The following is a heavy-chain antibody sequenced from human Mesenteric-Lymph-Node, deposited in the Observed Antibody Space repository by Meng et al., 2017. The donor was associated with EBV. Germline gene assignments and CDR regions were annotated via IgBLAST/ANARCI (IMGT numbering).Heavy chain of an antibody. CDR3: AREGRVPAAMGFDP. J-gene: IGHJ5*02. V-gene: IGHV1-18*01. Sequence: QIQLAQSGAEVKKPGASVKVSCKASGYSFTSYGISWVRQAPGQGLEWMGWTSGYNGNTNYAQKFQGRVTMTTDTSTSTAYMELRSLRSDDTAVYYCAREGRVPAAMGFDPWGQGTLVTVSS. CDR2: TSGYNGNT. CDR1: GYSFTSYG. D-gene: IGHD2-2*01.